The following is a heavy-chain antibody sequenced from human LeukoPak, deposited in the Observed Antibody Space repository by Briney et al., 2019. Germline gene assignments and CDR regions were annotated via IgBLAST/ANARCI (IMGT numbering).Heavy chain of an antibody. CDR3: ARRVTMVRGNRYNWFDP. Sequence: SETLSLTCTVSGRSMSSYYWSWIRQPPGKGLEWIRYIYYSGSTNYNPSLKSRVTISVDTSKNQFSLKLSSVTAADTAVYYCARRVTMVRGNRYNWFDPWGQGTLVTVSS. D-gene: IGHD3-10*01. J-gene: IGHJ5*02. CDR2: IYYSGST. CDR1: GRSMSSYY. V-gene: IGHV4-59*01.